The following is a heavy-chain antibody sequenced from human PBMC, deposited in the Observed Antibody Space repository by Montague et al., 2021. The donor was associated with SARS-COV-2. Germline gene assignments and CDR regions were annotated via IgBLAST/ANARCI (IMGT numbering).Heavy chain of an antibody. Sequence: SETLSLTCAVSRGSVSVYYWTWVRQPPGKGLEWIGEINDSGATNYNPSLKGRVTLSLDTSKKQFSLRLTSLTAADTALYFCARGRPVQGSFRHFDSMSSGALDVWGQGSLVTVSS. CDR3: ARGRPVQGSFRHFDSMSSGALDV. V-gene: IGHV4-34*10. D-gene: IGHD3-9*01. J-gene: IGHJ3*01. CDR2: INDSGAT. CDR1: RGSVSVYY.